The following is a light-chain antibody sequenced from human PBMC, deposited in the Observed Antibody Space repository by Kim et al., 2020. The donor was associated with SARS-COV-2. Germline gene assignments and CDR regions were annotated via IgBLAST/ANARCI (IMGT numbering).Light chain of an antibody. Sequence: LAASLGDRVTITCRASQGISNYLAWYQQKPGKAPKLLIYGASALQSGVPSRFSGSGSGTDFTLTITSLQPEDVGNYYCQNYDAGPYTFGQGT. J-gene: IGKJ2*01. CDR3: QNYDAGPYT. V-gene: IGKV1-27*01. CDR2: GAS. CDR1: QGISNY.